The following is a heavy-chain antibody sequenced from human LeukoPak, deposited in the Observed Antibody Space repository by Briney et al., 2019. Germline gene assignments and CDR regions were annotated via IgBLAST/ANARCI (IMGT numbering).Heavy chain of an antibody. D-gene: IGHD1-26*01. CDR1: GGSISSHY. CDR3: ARHYDGRGSGSYYEDY. V-gene: IGHV4-59*08. CDR2: TNHVGST. J-gene: IGHJ4*02. Sequence: SETLSLTCTVSGGSISSHYWSWIRQPPGKGLQWVGYTNHVGSTDYNPALKSRVTISIDTSNNQFSLKLSSVTAADTAVYYCARHYDGRGSGSYYEDYWGQGTLVIVSS.